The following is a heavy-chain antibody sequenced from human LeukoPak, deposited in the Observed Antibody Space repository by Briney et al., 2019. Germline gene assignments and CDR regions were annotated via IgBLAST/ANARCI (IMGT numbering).Heavy chain of an antibody. Sequence: GGSLRLSCAPSGFIFSSYAMNWVRQAPGKGLEWVSAISGSGGSTYYGDSVKGRFTISRDNSKNTLYLQMNSLRAEDTAIYYCAKDRAASAGFEFQHWGQGTLVTVSS. CDR1: GFIFSSYA. CDR3: AKDRAASAGFEFQH. D-gene: IGHD6-13*01. V-gene: IGHV3-23*01. CDR2: ISGSGGST. J-gene: IGHJ1*01.